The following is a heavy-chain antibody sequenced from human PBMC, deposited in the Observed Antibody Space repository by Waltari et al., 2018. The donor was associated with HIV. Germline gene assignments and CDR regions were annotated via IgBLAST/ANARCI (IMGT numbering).Heavy chain of an antibody. CDR1: GITFRNAW. CDR2: IKSGAEGGTT. D-gene: IGHD3-22*01. V-gene: IGHV3-15*01. CDR3: TTLWYSYDSTDY. J-gene: IGHJ4*02. Sequence: CAASGITFRNAWMSWVRQAPGKGLEWVGRIKSGAEGGTTDYAAAVKGRFTISRDDSKHTLYLQMDSLKTEDTAVYYCTTLWYSYDSTDYWGQGTLVTVSS.